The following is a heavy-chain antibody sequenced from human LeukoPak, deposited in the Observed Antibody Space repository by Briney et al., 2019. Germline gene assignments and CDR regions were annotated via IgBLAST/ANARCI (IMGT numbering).Heavy chain of an antibody. CDR3: TRDLWQRLLHP. CDR1: GFTFSSYA. J-gene: IGHJ5*02. CDR2: IRSKAYGGTT. Sequence: GGSLRLSCAASGFTFSSYAMSWVRQAPGKGLECVGFIRSKAYGGTTEYAASVKGRFTISREYSKSIAYLQMNSLKTEDTAVYYCTRDLWQRLLHPWGQGTLVTVSS. D-gene: IGHD6-25*01. V-gene: IGHV3-49*04.